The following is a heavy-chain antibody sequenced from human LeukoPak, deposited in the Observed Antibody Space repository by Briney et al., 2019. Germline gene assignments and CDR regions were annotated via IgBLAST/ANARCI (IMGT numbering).Heavy chain of an antibody. CDR3: ARSYYESSAYRHAVYFDY. V-gene: IGHV1-18*01. J-gene: IGHJ4*02. CDR1: GYTLTSYG. Sequence: ASVKVSCKASGYTLTSYGISWVRQAPGQGLEWMGWISAYNGNTNYAQKLQGRVTMTTDTSTSTVYMHLTSLRSDDTAGYYCARSYYESSAYRHAVYFDYWGQETLVTVSS. CDR2: ISAYNGNT. D-gene: IGHD3-22*01.